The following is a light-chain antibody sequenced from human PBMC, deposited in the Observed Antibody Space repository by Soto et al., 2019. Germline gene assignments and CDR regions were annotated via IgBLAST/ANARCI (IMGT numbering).Light chain of an antibody. CDR3: CSCTASELWV. CDR1: NNDIGGFPY. V-gene: IGLV2-11*01. Sequence: QSALTQLRSVSGSPGQSVTISCTGTNNDIGGFPYVSWYQQVPGKAPKLMISAVTQRPSGAPDRFSGSKSGNTASLTISGLQADDKADYFFCSCTASELWVFGGGTKSPS. J-gene: IGLJ3*02. CDR2: AVT.